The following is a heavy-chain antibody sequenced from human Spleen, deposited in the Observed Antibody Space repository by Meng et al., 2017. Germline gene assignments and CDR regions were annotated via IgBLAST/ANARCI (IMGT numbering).Heavy chain of an antibody. CDR1: GYSFSSYW. CDR3: ARHDCGGHCYDVPLDY. V-gene: IGHV5-51*01. CDR2: IYPGDSDT. Sequence: GESLKISCKGSGYSFSSYWIGWVRQMPGKGLEWMGIIYPGDSDTIYNPSFQGQVTISVDTSISTAYLQWSSLKASDTAMYYCARHDCGGHCYDVPLDYWGQGTLVTVSS. D-gene: IGHD2-21*02. J-gene: IGHJ4*02.